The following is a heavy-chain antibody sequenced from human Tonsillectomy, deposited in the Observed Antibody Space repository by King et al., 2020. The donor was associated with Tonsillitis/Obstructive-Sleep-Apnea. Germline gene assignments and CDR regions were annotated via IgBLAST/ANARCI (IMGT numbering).Heavy chain of an antibody. D-gene: IGHD2-2*03. J-gene: IGHJ4*02. V-gene: IGHV4-34*01. Sequence: QLQQWGAGLLKPSETLSLTCAVHGGSFSGNYWTWIRQPPGKGLEWIVEINHSGGTKYNPSLKGRATISVDTPKSQFSLMLNSVTAADTAVYYCARVGNCSSTGCFDYWGQGTLVTVSS. CDR1: GGSFSGNY. CDR3: ARVGNCSSTGCFDY. CDR2: INHSGGT.